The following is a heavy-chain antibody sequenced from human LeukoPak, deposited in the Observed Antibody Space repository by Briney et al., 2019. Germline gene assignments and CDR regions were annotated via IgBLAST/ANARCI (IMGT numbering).Heavy chain of an antibody. V-gene: IGHV4-39*01. Sequence: PSETLFLTCTVSGGSISSSSYYWGWIRQPPGKGLGWIGSIYYSGSTYYNPSLKSRVTISVDTSKNQFSLKLSSVTAADTAVYYCANDKGRKLGNYYYYGMDVWGQGTTVTVSS. J-gene: IGHJ6*02. CDR2: IYYSGST. D-gene: IGHD7-27*01. CDR3: ANDKGRKLGNYYYYGMDV. CDR1: GGSISSSSYY.